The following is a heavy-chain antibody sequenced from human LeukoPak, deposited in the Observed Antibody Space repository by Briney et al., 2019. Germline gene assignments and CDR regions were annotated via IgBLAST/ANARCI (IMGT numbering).Heavy chain of an antibody. V-gene: IGHV3-21*01. Sequence: GGSLRLSCAASGFTFSSYSMNWVRQAPGKGLEWVSSISSSSSYIYYADSVKGRFTISRDNAKNSLYLQMNSLRAEDMAVYYCARAPEYYYDSSGHDYWGQGTLVTVSS. CDR1: GFTFSSYS. J-gene: IGHJ4*02. CDR2: ISSSSSYI. CDR3: ARAPEYYYDSSGHDY. D-gene: IGHD3-22*01.